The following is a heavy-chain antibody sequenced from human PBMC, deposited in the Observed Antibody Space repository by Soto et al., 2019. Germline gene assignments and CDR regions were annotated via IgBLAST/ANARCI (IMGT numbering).Heavy chain of an antibody. CDR1: GFSFSSYA. J-gene: IGHJ6*02. Sequence: GGSPRICCAASGFSFSSYAMRWVRQAPGKGLEWVSAISGSGGSKYYADSVKGRFTISRDNSKNTLYLQMNSLRAADTAVSYFAAPGAFFCCFAYYYYVIDVRGQRNTVPGS. V-gene: IGHV3-23*01. CDR2: ISGSGGSK. CDR3: AAPGAFFCCFAYYYYVIDV. D-gene: IGHD2-15*01.